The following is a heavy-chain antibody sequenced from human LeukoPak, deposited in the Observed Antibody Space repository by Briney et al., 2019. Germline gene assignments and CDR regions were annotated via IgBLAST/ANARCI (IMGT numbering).Heavy chain of an antibody. V-gene: IGHV3-21*01. D-gene: IGHD4-23*01. CDR2: ISSSSSYI. CDR1: GFTFSSYN. J-gene: IGHJ4*02. Sequence: SGGSLRLSCAASGFTFSSYNMNWVRQAPGKGLEWVSSISSSSSYIYYADSVKGRFTISRDNAKNSMYLQMKSLRAEDTAVYYCARDYGGSSPFDYWGQGTLVTVSS. CDR3: ARDYGGSSPFDY.